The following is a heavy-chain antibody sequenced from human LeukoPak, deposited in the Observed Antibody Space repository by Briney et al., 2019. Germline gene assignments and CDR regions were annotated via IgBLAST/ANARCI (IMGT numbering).Heavy chain of an antibody. CDR1: GGSFSGYY. CDR2: INHSGST. V-gene: IGHV4-34*01. D-gene: IGHD3-9*01. Sequence: SETLSLTCAVYGGSFSGYYWSWIRQPPGKGLEWIGEINHSGSTNYNPSLKSRVTISVDTSKNQFSLKLSSVTAADTAVYYCATHETGSPDYWGQGTLVTVSS. J-gene: IGHJ4*02. CDR3: ATHETGSPDY.